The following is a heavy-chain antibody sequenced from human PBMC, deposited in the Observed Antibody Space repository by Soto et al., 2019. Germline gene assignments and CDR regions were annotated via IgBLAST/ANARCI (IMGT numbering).Heavy chain of an antibody. CDR1: GFTSGDYA. CDR3: TRVGTYYYGMDV. CDR2: IRSKAYGGTT. J-gene: IGHJ6*02. V-gene: IGHV3-49*04. Sequence: PGGSLRLSCTASGFTSGDYAMSWVRQAPGKGLEWVGFIRSKAYGGTTEYAASVKGRFTISRDDSKSIAYLQMNSLKTEDTAVYYCTRVGTYYYGMDVWGQGTTVTVSS. D-gene: IGHD1-1*01.